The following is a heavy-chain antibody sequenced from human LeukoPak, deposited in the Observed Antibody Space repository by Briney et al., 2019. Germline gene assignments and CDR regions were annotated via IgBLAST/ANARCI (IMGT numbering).Heavy chain of an antibody. J-gene: IGHJ5*02. CDR2: ISGSGGST. CDR3: AKEIHLRYSGSYLGWWFDP. CDR1: AFTFSNYA. V-gene: IGHV3-23*01. Sequence: GGSLRLSCAASAFTFSNYAMGWVRQAPGKGLEWVSGISGSGGSTYYVVSVKGRFTISRDNSKNTLHLQVNSLRAEDTAVYYCAKEIHLRYSGSYLGWWFDPWGQGTLVTVSS. D-gene: IGHD1-26*01.